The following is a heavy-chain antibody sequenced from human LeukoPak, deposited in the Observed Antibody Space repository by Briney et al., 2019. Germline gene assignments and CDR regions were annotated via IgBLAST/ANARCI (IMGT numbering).Heavy chain of an antibody. V-gene: IGHV3-7*01. Sequence: GGSLRLSCAASGFTFSSYWMSWVRQAPGKGLEWVANIKQDGSEKYYVDSVKGRFTISRDNAKNSLYLQMNSLRAEDTAVYYCARDHHRRLYDSQARDTFDIWGQGTMVTVSS. J-gene: IGHJ3*02. CDR3: ARDHHRRLYDSQARDTFDI. CDR2: IKQDGSEK. D-gene: IGHD3-22*01. CDR1: GFTFSSYW.